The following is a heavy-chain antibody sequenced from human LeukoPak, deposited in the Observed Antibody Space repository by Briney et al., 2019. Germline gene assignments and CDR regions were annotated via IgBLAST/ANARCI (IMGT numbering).Heavy chain of an antibody. V-gene: IGHV3-30*18. J-gene: IGHJ4*02. CDR1: GFTFSSYG. CDR2: RSYGGSNK. CDR3: AKESPLEDY. Sequence: GGSLRLSCAASGFTFSSYGMHWVRQAPGKGLEWVAVRSYGGSNKYYADSVKGRFTISRDNSKNTLYLQMNSLRAEDTAVYYCAKESPLEDYWGQGTLVTVSS. D-gene: IGHD5-24*01.